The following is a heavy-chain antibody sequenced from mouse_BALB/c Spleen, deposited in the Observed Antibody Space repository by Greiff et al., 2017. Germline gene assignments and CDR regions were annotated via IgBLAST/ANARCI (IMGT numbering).Heavy chain of an antibody. CDR1: GYTFTDYW. CDR3: AMSYGSSPAWFAY. D-gene: IGHD1-1*01. V-gene: IGHV1-69*01. CDR2: IDTSDSYT. Sequence: QVQLQQPGAELVMPGASVKMSCKASGYTFTDYWMHWVKQRPGQGLEWIGAIDTSDSYTSYNQKFKGKATLTVDESSSTAYMQLSSLTSEDSAVYYCAMSYGSSPAWFAYWGQGTLVTVSA. J-gene: IGHJ3*01.